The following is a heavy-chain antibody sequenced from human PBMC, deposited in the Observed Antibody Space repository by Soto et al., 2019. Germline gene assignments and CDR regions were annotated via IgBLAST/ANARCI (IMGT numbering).Heavy chain of an antibody. D-gene: IGHD2-15*01. CDR1: GGSISSSSYY. J-gene: IGHJ4*02. CDR2: IYYSGST. V-gene: IGHV4-39*01. Sequence: PSETLSLTCTVSGGSISSSSYYWGWIRQPPGKGLEWIGSIYYSGSTYYNPSLKSRVTISVDTSKNQFSLKLSSVTAADTAVYYCAVQLQDYWGQGTLVIVSS. CDR3: AVQLQDY.